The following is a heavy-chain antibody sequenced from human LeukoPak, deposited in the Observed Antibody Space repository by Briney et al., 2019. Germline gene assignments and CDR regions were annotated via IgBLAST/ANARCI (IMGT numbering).Heavy chain of an antibody. CDR3: ARDAVDGSGPRYYYYYGMDV. Sequence: SETLSLTCTVSGGSISSGDYYWSWIRQPPGKGLEWIGYIYYSGSTYYNPSLKSRVTISVDTSKNQFSLKLSSVTAADTAVYYCARDAVDGSGPRYYYYYGMDVWGQGTTVTVSS. D-gene: IGHD3-10*01. CDR1: GGSISSGDYY. J-gene: IGHJ6*02. CDR2: IYYSGST. V-gene: IGHV4-30-4*01.